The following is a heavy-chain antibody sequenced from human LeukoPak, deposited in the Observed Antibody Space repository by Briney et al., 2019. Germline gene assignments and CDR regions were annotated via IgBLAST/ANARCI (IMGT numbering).Heavy chain of an antibody. D-gene: IGHD3-9*01. CDR1: GFTFDDYG. J-gene: IGHJ4*02. Sequence: GGSLRLSCAASGFTFDDYGMSWVRQAPGKGLEWVSGINRNGGSTGYADSVKGRFTISRDNAKNSLYLRMNSLRAEDTALYYCARDLDYDILTGYYQGVYFDYWGQGTLVTVSS. CDR3: ARDLDYDILTGYYQGVYFDY. CDR2: INRNGGST. V-gene: IGHV3-20*04.